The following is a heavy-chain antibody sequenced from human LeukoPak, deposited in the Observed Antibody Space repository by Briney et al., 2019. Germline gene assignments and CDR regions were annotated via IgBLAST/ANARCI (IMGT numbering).Heavy chain of an antibody. CDR3: ARCIHYDAFDI. Sequence: PGGSLRLSCAASGFTFSSYEMNWVRQAPGKGLEWVSYISTSVLTTYHADSVKGRFTISRDNAKNSLYLQMNSLRVEDTAVYYCARCIHYDAFDIWGQGTMVTVSS. CDR1: GFTFSSYE. CDR2: ISTSVLTT. V-gene: IGHV3-48*03. J-gene: IGHJ3*02.